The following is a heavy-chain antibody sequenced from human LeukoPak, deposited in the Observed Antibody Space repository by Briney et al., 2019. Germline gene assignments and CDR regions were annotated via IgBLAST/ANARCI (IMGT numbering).Heavy chain of an antibody. CDR1: GFTFSSYW. CDR3: ARAGSIAVVFDY. J-gene: IGHJ4*02. Sequence: PGGSLRLSCAASGFTFSSYWMSWVRQAPGKGLEWVANIKQDGSEKYYADSVKGRFTISRDNAKNSLYLQMNSLRADDTAVYYCARAGSIAVVFDYWGQGTLVTVSS. D-gene: IGHD6-19*01. V-gene: IGHV3-7*01. CDR2: IKQDGSEK.